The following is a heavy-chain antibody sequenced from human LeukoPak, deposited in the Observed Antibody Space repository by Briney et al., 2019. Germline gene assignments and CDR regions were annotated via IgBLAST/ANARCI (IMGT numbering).Heavy chain of an antibody. V-gene: IGHV3-21*01. CDR2: ISSSSSYI. CDR1: GFTFSNAW. CDR3: ARIFVRGIAARPLGDY. D-gene: IGHD6-6*01. J-gene: IGHJ4*02. Sequence: PGGSLRLSCAASGFTFSNAWMNWVRQAPGKGLEWVSSISSSSSYIYYADSVKGRFTISRDNAKNSLYLQMNSLRAEDTAVYYCARIFVRGIAARPLGDYWGQGTLVTVSS.